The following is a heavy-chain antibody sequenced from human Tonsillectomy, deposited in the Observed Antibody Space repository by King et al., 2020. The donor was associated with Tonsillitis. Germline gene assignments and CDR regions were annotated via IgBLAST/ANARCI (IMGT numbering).Heavy chain of an antibody. J-gene: IGHJ4*02. D-gene: IGHD2-2*01. CDR1: GGSFSGYY. Sequence: VQLQQWGAGLLKPSETLSLTCAVYGGSFSGYYWSWIRQPPGKGLEWIGEINHSGSTNYNPSLKSRVTVSIDTSKNQFSLKLSSVTAADTAVYYCASQVDCSSTSCYSPGDYWGQGTLVTVSS. V-gene: IGHV4-34*01. CDR3: ASQVDCSSTSCYSPGDY. CDR2: INHSGST.